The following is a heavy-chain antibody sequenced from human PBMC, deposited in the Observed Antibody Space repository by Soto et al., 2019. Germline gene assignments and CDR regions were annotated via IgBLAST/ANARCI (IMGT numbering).Heavy chain of an antibody. CDR1: GYSFTSYW. CDR2: IDPSDSYT. V-gene: IGHV5-10-1*01. CDR3: ARHRGSCYAGCFLGNWFDP. D-gene: IGHD2-15*01. Sequence: EVQLVQSGAEVKKPGESLRISWKGSGYSFTSYWISWVRQMPGKGLEWMGRIDPSDSYTNYSPSFQGHVTISADKSISTAYLQWSSLKASDTAMYYCARHRGSCYAGCFLGNWFDPWGQGTLVTVSS. J-gene: IGHJ5*02.